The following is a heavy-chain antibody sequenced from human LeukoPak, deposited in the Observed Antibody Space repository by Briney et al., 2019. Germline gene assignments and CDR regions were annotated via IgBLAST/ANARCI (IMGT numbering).Heavy chain of an antibody. D-gene: IGHD2/OR15-2a*01. CDR3: ARDGPNKAARGDY. Sequence: PGGSLRLSCAASGFTFSSYWMHWVRQAPGKGLVWVSRINTDGSSTSYADSVKGRFTISRDNAKNTLHLQMNSLRAEDTAVYYCARDGPNKAARGDYWGQGTLVTVSS. V-gene: IGHV3-74*01. CDR1: GFTFSSYW. J-gene: IGHJ4*02. CDR2: INTDGSST.